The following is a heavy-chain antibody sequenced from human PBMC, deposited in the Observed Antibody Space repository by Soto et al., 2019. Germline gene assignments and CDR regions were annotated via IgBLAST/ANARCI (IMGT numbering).Heavy chain of an antibody. V-gene: IGHV1-69*13. J-gene: IGHJ3*02. CDR1: GGTFSSYA. CDR3: ASPFYYYDSSGYQQYDAFDI. D-gene: IGHD3-22*01. CDR2: IIPIFGTA. Sequence: SVKVSCKASGGTFSSYAISWVRQAPGQGLEWMGGIIPIFGTANYAQKFQGRVTITADESTSTAYMELSSLRSEDTAVYYCASPFYYYDSSGYQQYDAFDIWGQGTMVTVSS.